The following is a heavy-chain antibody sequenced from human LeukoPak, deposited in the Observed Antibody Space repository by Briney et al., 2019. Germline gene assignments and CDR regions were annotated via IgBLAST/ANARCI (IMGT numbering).Heavy chain of an antibody. Sequence: ASVKVSCKASGYTFTGYYMHWVRQAPGQGLEWMGWINPNSGGTNYAQKFQGRVTMTRDTSISTAYMELSRLRSDDTAVYYCARDFYGSRWGDSFDYWGQGTLVTVSS. V-gene: IGHV1-2*02. CDR2: INPNSGGT. J-gene: IGHJ4*02. D-gene: IGHD3-16*01. CDR3: ARDFYGSRWGDSFDY. CDR1: GYTFTGYY.